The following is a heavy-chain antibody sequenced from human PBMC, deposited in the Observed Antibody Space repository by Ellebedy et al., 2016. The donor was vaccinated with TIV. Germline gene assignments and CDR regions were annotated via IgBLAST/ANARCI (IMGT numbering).Heavy chain of an antibody. J-gene: IGHJ6*02. CDR1: GFRFSSYG. Sequence: GESLKISCAASGFRFSSYGMHWVRQAPGKGLEWVAVTSNDGRDTKYGNFVKGRFTISRDNSKNTLYLQMNGLRPEDTAVYYCAKDFRDHSSRYSSSWYLYYGLDVWGQGTTVTVSS. CDR2: TSNDGRDT. V-gene: IGHV3-30*18. CDR3: AKDFRDHSSRYSSSWYLYYGLDV. D-gene: IGHD6-13*01.